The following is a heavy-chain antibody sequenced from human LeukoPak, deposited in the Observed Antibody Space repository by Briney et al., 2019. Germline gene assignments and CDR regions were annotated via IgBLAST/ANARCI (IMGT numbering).Heavy chain of an antibody. Sequence: TGGSLRLSCAGSGFSVSNYYMSWVRQAPGKGLEWVSLIRDSGETFYADSVKGRFTISRDNAKNSLYLQMNSLRAEDTAVYYCARSGRGVDSFYFYMDVWGKGTTVTVSS. CDR3: ARSGRGVDSFYFYMDV. CDR1: GFSVSNYY. CDR2: IRDSGET. J-gene: IGHJ6*03. D-gene: IGHD3-10*01. V-gene: IGHV3-69-1*01.